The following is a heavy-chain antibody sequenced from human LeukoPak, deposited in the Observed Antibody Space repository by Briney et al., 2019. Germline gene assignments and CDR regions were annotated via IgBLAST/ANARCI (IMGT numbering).Heavy chain of an antibody. Sequence: TSETLSLTCAVYGASFSGYYWTWIRQPPGKGLEWIGEINHSGSTNYNPSLKSRVTISVDTSTNHLSLKLSSVTAADTAVYYCARDGSRGGSDYWGQGTLVTVSS. D-gene: IGHD3-16*01. CDR1: GASFSGYY. CDR2: INHSGST. CDR3: ARDGSRGGSDY. J-gene: IGHJ4*02. V-gene: IGHV4-34*01.